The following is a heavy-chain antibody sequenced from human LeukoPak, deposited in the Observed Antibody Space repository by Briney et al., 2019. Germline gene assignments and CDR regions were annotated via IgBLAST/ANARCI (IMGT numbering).Heavy chain of an antibody. D-gene: IGHD3-10*01. CDR3: AKDGTLWFGELLSNYYYYGMDV. V-gene: IGHV3-23*01. CDR2: ISGSGGST. J-gene: IGHJ6*04. Sequence: PGGSLRLSCAASGFTFSSYATSWVRQAPGKGLEWVSAISGSGGSTYYADSVKGRFTISRDNSKNTLYLQMNSLRAEDTAVYYCAKDGTLWFGELLSNYYYYGMDVWGKGTTVTVSS. CDR1: GFTFSSYA.